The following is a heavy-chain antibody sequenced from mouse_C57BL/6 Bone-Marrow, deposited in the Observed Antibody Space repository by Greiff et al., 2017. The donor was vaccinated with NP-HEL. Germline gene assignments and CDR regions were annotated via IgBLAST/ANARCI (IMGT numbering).Heavy chain of an antibody. J-gene: IGHJ4*01. CDR2: IRNKANGYTT. CDR3: ARERGYFFMDY. Sequence: EVKLMESGGGLVQPGGSLSLSCAASGFTFTDYYMSWVRQPPGKALEWLGFIRNKANGYTTEYSASVKGRFTISRDNSQSILYLQMNALRAEDSATYYCARERGYFFMDYWGQGTSVTVSS. V-gene: IGHV7-3*01. D-gene: IGHD2-3*01. CDR1: GFTFTDYY.